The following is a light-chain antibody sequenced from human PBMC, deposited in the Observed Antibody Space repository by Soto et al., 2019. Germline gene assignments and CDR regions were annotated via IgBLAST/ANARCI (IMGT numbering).Light chain of an antibody. CDR3: QHYNSYSEA. V-gene: IGKV1-9*01. J-gene: IGKJ1*01. Sequence: DIQLTQSPSLLSASVGDRVTISSRASQGISTSLAWYQQKPGKAPKLLIYDASTLESGVPSRFSGSRSGTEFTLTISSLQPEDFATYYCQHYNSYSEAFGQGTKVDIK. CDR1: QGISTS. CDR2: DAS.